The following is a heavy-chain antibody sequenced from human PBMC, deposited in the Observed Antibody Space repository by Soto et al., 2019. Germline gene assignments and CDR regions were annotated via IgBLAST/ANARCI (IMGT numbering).Heavy chain of an antibody. J-gene: IGHJ4*02. CDR2: IYYSGST. V-gene: IGHV4-59*01. D-gene: IGHD2-8*01. CDR1: GGSISSYY. Sequence: SETLSLTCTVSGGSISSYYWSWIRQPPGKGLEWIGYIYYSGSTNYNPSLKSRVTISVDTSKNQFSLKLSSVTAADTAVYYCARSQIPFTNGVCISYPHFDYWGQGTLVNVSS. CDR3: ARSQIPFTNGVCISYPHFDY.